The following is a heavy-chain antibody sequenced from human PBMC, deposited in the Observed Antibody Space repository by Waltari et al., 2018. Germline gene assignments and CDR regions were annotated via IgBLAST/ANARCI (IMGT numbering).Heavy chain of an antibody. Sequence: QVQLQESGPGLVKPSGTLSVTCAVSGDSISGSYWWSWVRQPPGKGLEWIGQIHGSGRSNYNPSLESLVTVSMDTSSNHFSLTVTSATAADTAVYYCARDRGRGLYLDSWGQGTLVTVSP. D-gene: IGHD2-15*01. V-gene: IGHV4-4*02. CDR3: ARDRGRGLYLDS. CDR2: IHGSGRS. CDR1: GDSISGSYW. J-gene: IGHJ4*02.